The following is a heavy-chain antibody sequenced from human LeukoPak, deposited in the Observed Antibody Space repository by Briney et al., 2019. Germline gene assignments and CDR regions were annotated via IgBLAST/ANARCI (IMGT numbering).Heavy chain of an antibody. Sequence: SETLCLTCAVYGGSFSGYYWSWIRQPPGKGLEWIGYIYYSGSTNYNPSLKSRVTISVETSKNEFSLKLRSVTAADTAVYYCARVTGYRIEDYFDYWGQGTLVTVSS. CDR1: GGSFSGYY. D-gene: IGHD6-13*01. J-gene: IGHJ4*02. V-gene: IGHV4-59*01. CDR3: ARVTGYRIEDYFDY. CDR2: IYYSGST.